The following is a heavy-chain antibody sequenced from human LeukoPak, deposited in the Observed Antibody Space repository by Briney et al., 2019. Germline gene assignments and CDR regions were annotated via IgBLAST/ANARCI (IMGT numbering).Heavy chain of an antibody. CDR2: MNPNSGNT. CDR1: GYTFTSYD. J-gene: IGHJ4*02. V-gene: IGHV1-8*01. CDR3: AIPMYSSGWSGDY. D-gene: IGHD6-19*01. Sequence: ASVKVSCKASGYTFTSYDINWVRQATGQGVEWMGWMNPNSGNTGYAQKFQGRVTMTRNTSISTAYMELSSLRSEDTAVYYCAIPMYSSGWSGDYWGQGTLVTVSS.